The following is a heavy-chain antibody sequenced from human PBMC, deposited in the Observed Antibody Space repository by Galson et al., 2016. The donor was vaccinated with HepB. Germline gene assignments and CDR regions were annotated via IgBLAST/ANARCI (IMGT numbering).Heavy chain of an antibody. CDR2: IDSGGGGRT. Sequence: SLRLSCAASGFTFDDYGMTWVRQAPGKGLEWVSSIDSGGGGRTYYAGSVKGRLIISRDNSKTALYLQMNSLRAEDTAVYYCAKGGFRLLDTWGQGTLVTVSS. V-gene: IGHV3-23*01. CDR1: GFTFDDYG. J-gene: IGHJ5*02. CDR3: AKGGFRLLDT. D-gene: IGHD3-10*01.